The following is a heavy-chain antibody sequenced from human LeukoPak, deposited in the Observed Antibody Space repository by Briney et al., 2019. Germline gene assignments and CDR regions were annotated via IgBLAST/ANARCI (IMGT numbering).Heavy chain of an antibody. J-gene: IGHJ6*04. CDR2: IYHSGST. CDR1: GGSNSSSNW. D-gene: IGHD6-19*01. Sequence: GTLSLTCAVSGGSNSSSNWWSWVRQPPGKGLEWIGEIYHSGSTNYNPSLKSRVTISVDKSKNQFSLKLSPVTAADTAVYYCARGLPNPPPKQWLVKLYYYGMDVWGKGTTVTVSS. V-gene: IGHV4-4*02. CDR3: ARGLPNPPPKQWLVKLYYYGMDV.